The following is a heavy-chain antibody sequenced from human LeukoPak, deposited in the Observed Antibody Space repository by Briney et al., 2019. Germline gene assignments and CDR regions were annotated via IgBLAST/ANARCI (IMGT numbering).Heavy chain of an antibody. J-gene: IGHJ4*02. Sequence: GSLRLSCEASGFTFSSYWMNWVRQAPGKGLEWVAYIKQDGSEKYYVDSVKGRFTISRDNSKNTLYLQMNSLRAEDTAVYYCAKDSRKIAAAGTTLDYWGQGTLVTVSS. CDR1: GFTFSSYW. CDR3: AKDSRKIAAAGTTLDY. V-gene: IGHV3-7*03. D-gene: IGHD6-13*01. CDR2: IKQDGSEK.